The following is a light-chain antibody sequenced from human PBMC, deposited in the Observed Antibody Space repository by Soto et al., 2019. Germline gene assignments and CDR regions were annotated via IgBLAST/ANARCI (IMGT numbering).Light chain of an antibody. CDR2: DVS. J-gene: IGLJ1*01. V-gene: IGLV2-14*01. Sequence: QSALTQPASVSGSPGQSITISCTGTSSDVGDYNYVSWYQQHPGKAPKLMIFDVSNRPSGVSNRFSGSKSGNTASLTISGLQAEDEADYYCSSYTSSGTRVFGTGTKLTVL. CDR3: SSYTSSGTRV. CDR1: SSDVGDYNY.